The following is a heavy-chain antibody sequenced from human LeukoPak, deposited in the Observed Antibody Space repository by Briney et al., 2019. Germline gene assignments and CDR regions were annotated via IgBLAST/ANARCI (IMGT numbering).Heavy chain of an antibody. D-gene: IGHD3-22*01. CDR3: ATALNIYYYDSSGLLPI. Sequence: ASVKVSCKASGYTFTSYYMHWVRQAPGQGLEWMGIINPSGGSTSYAQKFQGRVTMTRDTSTSTVYMELSSLRSEDTAVYYCATALNIYYYDSSGLLPIWGQGTLVTVSS. CDR2: INPSGGST. CDR1: GYTFTSYY. J-gene: IGHJ4*02. V-gene: IGHV1-46*01.